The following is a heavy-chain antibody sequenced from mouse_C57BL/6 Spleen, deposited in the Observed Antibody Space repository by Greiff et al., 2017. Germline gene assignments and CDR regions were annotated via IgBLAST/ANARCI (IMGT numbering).Heavy chain of an antibody. CDR3: ARYYYSNDAMDY. CDR2: ISYDGSN. J-gene: IGHJ4*01. D-gene: IGHD2-5*01. V-gene: IGHV3-6*01. CDR1: GYSITSGYY. Sequence: EVHLVESGPGLVKPSQSLSLTCSVTGYSITSGYYWNWIRQFPGNKLEWMGYISYDGSNNYNPSLKNRISITRDTSKNQFFLKLNSVTTEDTATYYCARYYYSNDAMDYWGQGTSVTVSS.